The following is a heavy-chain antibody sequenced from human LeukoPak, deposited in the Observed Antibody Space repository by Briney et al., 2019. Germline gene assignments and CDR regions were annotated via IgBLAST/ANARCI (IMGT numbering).Heavy chain of an antibody. CDR3: ASWAGYCSSNNCYATSLDY. CDR1: GYTFSNYG. Sequence: GASVKVSCKASGYTFSNYGISWVRQAPGQGLEWMGWISAYNINTNFAQKLQGRVTMTTDTSTNTACMELRSLRSDDTAVYYCASWAGYCSSNNCYATSLDYWGQGTLVTVSA. D-gene: IGHD2-2*01. J-gene: IGHJ4*02. CDR2: ISAYNINT. V-gene: IGHV1-18*01.